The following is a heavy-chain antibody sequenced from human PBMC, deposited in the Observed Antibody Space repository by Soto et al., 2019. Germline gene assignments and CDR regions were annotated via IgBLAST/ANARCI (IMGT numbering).Heavy chain of an antibody. D-gene: IGHD2-2*01. J-gene: IGHJ4*02. CDR1: GFTFSDYY. CDR3: ARDPLGCISTSCSTFFDY. V-gene: IGHV3-11*01. Sequence: QVQLVESGGGLVKPGGSLRLSCAASGFTFSDYYMSWIRQAPGKGLEWVSDISSSGSAVYYADSVKGRFTISRDNAKNSRFLQLNSLRAEDTAVYYCARDPLGCISTSCSTFFDYWGQGTLVIVSS. CDR2: ISSSGSAV.